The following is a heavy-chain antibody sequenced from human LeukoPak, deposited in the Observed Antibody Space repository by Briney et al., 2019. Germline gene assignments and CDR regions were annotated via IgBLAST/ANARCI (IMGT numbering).Heavy chain of an antibody. CDR3: ARAGDIAMAYPAYFDY. CDR2: IYRSGTT. J-gene: IGHJ4*02. D-gene: IGHD5-18*01. Sequence: PSETLSLTCTVSGGSISSDYWGWIRQSPGKGLEWIGNIYRSGTTYYNPSLKSRVTISMDTSKNQFSLKLTSVTAADTAVYYCARAGDIAMAYPAYFDYWGQGTPVIVSS. V-gene: IGHV4-38-2*02. CDR1: GGSISSDY.